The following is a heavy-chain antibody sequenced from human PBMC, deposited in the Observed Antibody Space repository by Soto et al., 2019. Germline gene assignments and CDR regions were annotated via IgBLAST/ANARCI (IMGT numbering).Heavy chain of an antibody. CDR3: ASSVSSSWYSFDYGHTS. V-gene: IGHV3-23*01. D-gene: IGHD6-13*01. CDR2: ISGSGGST. J-gene: IGHJ4*02. Sequence: EVQLLESGGGLVQPGGSLRLSCAASGFTFSSYAMSWVRQAPGKGLEWVSAISGSGGSTYYADSVKGRFTISRDNSKNTLYLQMNSLRAEDTAVYYCASSVSSSWYSFDYGHTSWGQGTLVTVSS. CDR1: GFTFSSYA.